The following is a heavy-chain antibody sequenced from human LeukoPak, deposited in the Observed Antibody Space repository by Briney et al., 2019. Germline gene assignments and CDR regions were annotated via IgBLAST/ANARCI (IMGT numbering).Heavy chain of an antibody. J-gene: IGHJ3*02. D-gene: IGHD3-22*01. CDR1: GGSFSGYY. Sequence: PSETLSLTCAVYGGSFSGYYWSWIRQPPGKGLEWIGEINHSGSTNYNPSLKSRVTISVDTSKNQFSLKLNSVTAADTAVYYCARGTFDSSGKNAFDIWGQGTMVTVSS. V-gene: IGHV4-34*01. CDR2: INHSGST. CDR3: ARGTFDSSGKNAFDI.